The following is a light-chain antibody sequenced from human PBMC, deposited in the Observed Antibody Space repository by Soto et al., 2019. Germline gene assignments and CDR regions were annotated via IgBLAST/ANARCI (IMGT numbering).Light chain of an antibody. V-gene: IGLV1-40*01. CDR3: QSYDSSLSGSPDVV. J-gene: IGLJ2*01. CDR1: SSNIGAGYD. Sequence: QSVLTQPPSVSGAPGQRVTISCTGSSSNIGAGYDVHWYQQLPGTAPKLFIYGNSNRPSGVPDRFSGSKSGTSASLAITGLQAEDEADYYCQSYDSSLSGSPDVVFGGGTKLTVL. CDR2: GNS.